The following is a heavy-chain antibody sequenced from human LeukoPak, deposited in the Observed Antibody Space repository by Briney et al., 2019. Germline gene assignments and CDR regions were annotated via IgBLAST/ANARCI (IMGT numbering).Heavy chain of an antibody. V-gene: IGHV3-21*01. CDR2: ISSSSSSYI. Sequence: PGRSLRLSXAASGFTFSSYSMNWVRQAPGKGLEWVSSISSSSSSYIYYADSVKGRFTISRDNAKNSLYLQMNSLRAEDTAVYYCARDKDRGWFDPWGQGTLVTVSS. J-gene: IGHJ5*02. CDR3: ARDKDRGWFDP. CDR1: GFTFSSYS.